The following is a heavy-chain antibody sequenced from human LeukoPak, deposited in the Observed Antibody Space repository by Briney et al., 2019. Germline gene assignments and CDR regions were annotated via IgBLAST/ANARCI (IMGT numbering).Heavy chain of an antibody. CDR3: ARGGLAGYMDV. J-gene: IGHJ6*03. V-gene: IGHV4-34*01. Sequence: SEALSLTCAVYGGSFSGYYWSWIRQPPGKGLEWIGEINHSGSTNYNPSLKSRVTISVDTSKNQFSLKLSSVTAADTAVYYCARGGLAGYMDVWGKGTTVTVSS. CDR2: INHSGST. CDR1: GGSFSGYY. D-gene: IGHD3/OR15-3a*01.